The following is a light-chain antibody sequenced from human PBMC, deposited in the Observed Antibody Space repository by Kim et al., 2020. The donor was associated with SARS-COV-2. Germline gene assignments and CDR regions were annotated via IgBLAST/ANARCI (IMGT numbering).Light chain of an antibody. CDR2: DAS. Sequence: GDIVTITCRASQSISTWLAWYQQSPGKAPKLLIYDASILESGVPSRFSGSGSGTEFTLTISSLQPDDFATYYCQHYNSFLWTFGQGTKVDIK. CDR3: QHYNSFLWT. CDR1: QSISTW. V-gene: IGKV1-5*01. J-gene: IGKJ1*01.